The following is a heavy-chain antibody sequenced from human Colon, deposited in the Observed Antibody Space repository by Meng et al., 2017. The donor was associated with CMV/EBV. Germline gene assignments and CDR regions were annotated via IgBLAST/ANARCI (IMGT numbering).Heavy chain of an antibody. V-gene: IGHV3-15*01. CDR3: TTGSGGGNRYHFDF. J-gene: IGHJ4*02. D-gene: IGHD3-10*01. Sequence: GASLKISCAASGFTFSNAWVTWVRQAPGKGLGWVGRITSKTDGGTTDYAATVKGRVTISRDESKNTLYLQLNSLKSEDTALYYCTTGSGGGNRYHFDFWGQGTLVTVSS. CDR1: GFTFSNAW. CDR2: ITSKTDGGTT.